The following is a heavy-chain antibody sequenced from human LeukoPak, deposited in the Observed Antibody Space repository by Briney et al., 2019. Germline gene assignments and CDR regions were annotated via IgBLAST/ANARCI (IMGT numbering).Heavy chain of an antibody. D-gene: IGHD1-26*01. CDR3: ASSIVGATRDY. J-gene: IGHJ4*02. V-gene: IGHV4-34*01. CDR1: GGSFSGYY. Sequence: PSETLSLTCAVYGGSFSGYYWSWIRQPPGKGLEWIGEINHSGSTNYNPSLKSRVTISVDTSKNQFSLKLSSVTAADTAVYYCASSIVGATRDYWGQGTLVTVSS. CDR2: INHSGST.